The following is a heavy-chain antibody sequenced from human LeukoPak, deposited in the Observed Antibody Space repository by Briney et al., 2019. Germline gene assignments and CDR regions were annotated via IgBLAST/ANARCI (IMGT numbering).Heavy chain of an antibody. CDR2: TDPSDSYT. J-gene: IGHJ4*02. D-gene: IGHD6-13*01. CDR3: ARAYSSSWHFDF. CDR1: GYSFTSYW. V-gene: IGHV5-10-1*01. Sequence: EESLRISCKGSGYSFTSYWINWVRQMPGKGLEWMGRTDPSDSYTNYSPSFQGHVTISADKSISTAYLQWSSLKASDPAMYYCARAYSSSWHFDFWGQGTLVTVSS.